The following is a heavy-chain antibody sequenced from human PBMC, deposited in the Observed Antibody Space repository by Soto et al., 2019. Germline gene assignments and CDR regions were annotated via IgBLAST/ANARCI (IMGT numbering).Heavy chain of an antibody. CDR1: GFTFSSYA. J-gene: IGHJ4*02. CDR2: ISYDGSNK. Sequence: QVQLVESGGGVVQPGRSLRLSCAASGFTFSSYAMHWVRQAPGKGLEWVAVISYDGSNKYYADSVKGRFTISRDNSKNTLYLQMNSRRAEDTAVCYCAREDAGRRIAVAGTPLDYWGQGTLVTVSS. V-gene: IGHV3-30-3*01. D-gene: IGHD6-19*01. CDR3: AREDAGRRIAVAGTPLDY.